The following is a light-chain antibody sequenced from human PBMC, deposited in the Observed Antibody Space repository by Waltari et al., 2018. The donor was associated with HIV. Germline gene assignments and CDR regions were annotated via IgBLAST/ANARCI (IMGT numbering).Light chain of an antibody. CDR2: GAS. CDR1: QSVSSSY. J-gene: IGKJ4*01. CDR3: QQYGSSPRLT. Sequence: EIVLTQSPGTLPLSPGERATLSCRASQSVSSSYLAWYQQKPGQAPRLLIYGASSRATGIPDRFSGSGSGTDFTLTISRLDPEDFAVYYCQQYGSSPRLTFGGGTKVEIK. V-gene: IGKV3-20*01.